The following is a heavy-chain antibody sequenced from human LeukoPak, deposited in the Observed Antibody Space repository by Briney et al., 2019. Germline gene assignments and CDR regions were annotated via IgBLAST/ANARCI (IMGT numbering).Heavy chain of an antibody. CDR3: ARGYYDILTGPTDYYMDV. V-gene: IGHV1-46*01. D-gene: IGHD3-9*01. J-gene: IGHJ6*03. CDR2: INPSGGST. CDR1: GYTFTSYY. Sequence: ASVKVSCKASGYTFTSYYMHWVRQAPGQGLEWMGFINPSGGSTSYAQKFQGRVTMTRDMSTSTVYMELSSLRSEDTAVYYCARGYYDILTGPTDYYMDVWGKGTTVTVSS.